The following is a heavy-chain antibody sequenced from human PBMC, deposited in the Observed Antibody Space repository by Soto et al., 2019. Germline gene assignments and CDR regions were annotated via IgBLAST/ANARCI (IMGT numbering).Heavy chain of an antibody. CDR2: IIPIFGTA. V-gene: IGHV1-69*06. Sequence: QVQLVQSGAEVKKPGSSVKVSCKASGGTFSSYAISWVRQAPGQGLEWMGGIIPIFGTANYAQKFQGRVTITADKSTSTAYMELSSLRSEDTAVYYCAREGLEGDYGDYNWFDPWGQGTLVTVSS. CDR1: GGTFSSYA. CDR3: AREGLEGDYGDYNWFDP. J-gene: IGHJ5*02. D-gene: IGHD4-17*01.